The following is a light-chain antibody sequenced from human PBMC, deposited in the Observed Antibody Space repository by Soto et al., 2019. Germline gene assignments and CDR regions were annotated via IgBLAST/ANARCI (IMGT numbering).Light chain of an antibody. CDR3: QQYGSSPTT. Sequence: ILLTQYPGTLSFSPGERPTLSCRSSQSVSSSYLAWHQQKPGQAPRLLIYGASSRATGIPDRFSGSGSGTVFTLTISRLELEDFAVYYCQQYGSSPTTFGQGTRWIS. CDR2: GAS. V-gene: IGKV3-20*01. J-gene: IGKJ1*01. CDR1: QSVSSSY.